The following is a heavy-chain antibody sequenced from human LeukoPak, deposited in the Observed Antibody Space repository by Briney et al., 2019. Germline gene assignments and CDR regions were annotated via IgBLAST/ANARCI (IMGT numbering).Heavy chain of an antibody. J-gene: IGHJ6*02. Sequence: PGGSLRLSCAASGFTFSSYSMNWVRQAPGKGLEWVSSISSSSSYIYYADSAKGRFTISRDNAKNSLYLQMNSLRAEDTAVYYCARVSGYEYYYYGMDVWGQGTTVTVSS. CDR3: ARVSGYEYYYYGMDV. V-gene: IGHV3-21*01. D-gene: IGHD5-12*01. CDR1: GFTFSSYS. CDR2: ISSSSSYI.